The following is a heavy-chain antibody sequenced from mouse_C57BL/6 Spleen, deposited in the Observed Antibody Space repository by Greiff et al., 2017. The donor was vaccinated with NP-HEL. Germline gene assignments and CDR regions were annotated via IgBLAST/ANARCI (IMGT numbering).Heavy chain of an antibody. J-gene: IGHJ2*01. CDR1: GYTFTSYW. D-gene: IGHD3-2*02. V-gene: IGHV1-64*01. Sequence: QVQLQQPGAELVKPGASVKLSCKASGYTFTSYWMHWVKQRPGQGLEWIGMIHPNSGSTNYNEKFKSKATLTVDKSSSTAYMQLSSLTSEDSAVYYCARCPRAQALDYWGQGTTLTVSS. CDR2: IHPNSGST. CDR3: ARCPRAQALDY.